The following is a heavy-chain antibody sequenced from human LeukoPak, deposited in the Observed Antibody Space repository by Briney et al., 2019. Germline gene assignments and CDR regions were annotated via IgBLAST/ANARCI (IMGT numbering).Heavy chain of an antibody. CDR2: ISTLGTHK. CDR1: GFMFSEYT. V-gene: IGHV3-21*01. D-gene: IGHD5-12*01. J-gene: IGHJ4*02. Sequence: PGGSLRLSCAASGFMFSEYTMNWVRQAPGKGLEWVSSISTLGTHKYYTDSVKGRFSISRVNVNNSLFLQMDSLRAEDTAVYYCARISLPESGYDLGFFDSWGQGTLVTVSS. CDR3: ARISLPESGYDLGFFDS.